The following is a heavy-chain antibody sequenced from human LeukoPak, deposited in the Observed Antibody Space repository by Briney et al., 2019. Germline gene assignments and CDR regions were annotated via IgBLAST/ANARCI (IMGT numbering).Heavy chain of an antibody. V-gene: IGHV3-49*04. CDR1: GFTFGDYA. CDR3: TRVFHIPQWNYGLIGYYFDY. D-gene: IGHD1-7*01. Sequence: PGRSLRLSCTASGFTFGDYAMSWVRQAPGKGLEWVGFIRSKAYGGTTEYAASVKGRFTISRDDSKSIAYLQMNSLKTEDTAVYYCTRVFHIPQWNYGLIGYYFDYWGQGTLVTVSS. J-gene: IGHJ4*02. CDR2: IRSKAYGGTT.